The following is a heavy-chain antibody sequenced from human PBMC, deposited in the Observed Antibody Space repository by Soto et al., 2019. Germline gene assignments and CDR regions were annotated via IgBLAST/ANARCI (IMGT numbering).Heavy chain of an antibody. CDR3: ARVKTPMIAAAGTRDLYGEL. Sequence: SQTLSLTCAISGDSVSSNRAAWNWIRQSPSRVLEWLGRTYYRSKWYNDYAVSVKSRITINPDTSKNLLPLQFISVTPEDTAVYYCARVKTPMIAAAGTRDLYGELWGRGTLVTVSS. CDR1: GDSVSSNRAA. V-gene: IGHV6-1*01. CDR2: TYYRSKWYN. J-gene: IGHJ2*01. D-gene: IGHD6-13*01.